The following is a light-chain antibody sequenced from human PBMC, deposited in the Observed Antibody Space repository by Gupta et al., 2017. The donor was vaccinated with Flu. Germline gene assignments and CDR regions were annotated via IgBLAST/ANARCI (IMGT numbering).Light chain of an antibody. V-gene: IGKV3-15*01. CDR2: GAS. Sequence: ILMTQPPATPSVSAGERATLSCRASQSVSSNLYWYQQKPGQAPRLLIYGASTCATGIPARFSGSGSGTEFTLTISSLQSEDITVYYCQQYDDWPRTFGQGTKVEIK. CDR1: QSVSSN. J-gene: IGKJ1*01. CDR3: QQYDDWPRT.